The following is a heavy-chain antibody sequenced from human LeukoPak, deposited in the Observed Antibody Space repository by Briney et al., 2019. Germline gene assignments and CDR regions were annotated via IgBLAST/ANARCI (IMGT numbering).Heavy chain of an antibody. CDR3: ARHVSDYSNRHLYYYHYMDV. Sequence: SETLSLTCNVVGGFISDTSHYWAWIRQPPGKGLEWIGTFYKTGDTYYEPSLKSRVTISGDTSQNHLSLRLTSVTAADTAVYYCARHVSDYSNRHLYYYHYMDVWGKGTTVTVSS. V-gene: IGHV4-39*07. D-gene: IGHD4-11*01. J-gene: IGHJ6*03. CDR2: FYKTGDT. CDR1: GGFISDTSHY.